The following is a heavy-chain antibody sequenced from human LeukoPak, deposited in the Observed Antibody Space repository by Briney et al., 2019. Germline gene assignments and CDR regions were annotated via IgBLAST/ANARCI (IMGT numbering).Heavy chain of an antibody. CDR1: GGSFSGYY. CDR2: INHSGST. CDR3: AKGGKWDVTPFDY. D-gene: IGHD1-26*01. V-gene: IGHV4-34*01. Sequence: SETLSLTCAVYGGSFSGYYWSWIRQPPGKGLEWIGEINHSGSTNYNPSLKSRVTISVDTSKNQSSLKLSSVTAADTAVYYCAKGGKWDVTPFDYWGQGTLVTVSS. J-gene: IGHJ4*02.